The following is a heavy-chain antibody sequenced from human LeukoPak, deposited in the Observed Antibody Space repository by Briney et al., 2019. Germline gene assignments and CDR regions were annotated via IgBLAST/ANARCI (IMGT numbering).Heavy chain of an antibody. Sequence: PGGSLRLSCAASGFAFISYSMHWVRQPPGKGLEWVAVISYDGSNKYYADSVKGRLTISRDNPKNTLYLQMNSLRAEDTAVYYCARPYYYDSSGYYLDFWGQGALVTVSS. CDR2: ISYDGSNK. CDR1: GFAFISYS. CDR3: ARPYYYDSSGYYLDF. V-gene: IGHV3-30*04. J-gene: IGHJ4*02. D-gene: IGHD3-22*01.